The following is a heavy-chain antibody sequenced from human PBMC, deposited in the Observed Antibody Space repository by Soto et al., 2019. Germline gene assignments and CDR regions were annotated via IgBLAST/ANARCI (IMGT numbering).Heavy chain of an antibody. Sequence: GGSRRVWCAASRFTFISYSFKWVRQAPGRGLGXISYINNGGNLYSDSVRGRFNISRDNAKNSVYQQMDSRRDEDTAVYYCVRDQNWAFDIWGPGAMVTVSS. CDR3: VRDQNWAFDI. CDR2: INNGGNL. J-gene: IGHJ3*02. CDR1: RFTFISYS. V-gene: IGHV3-48*02.